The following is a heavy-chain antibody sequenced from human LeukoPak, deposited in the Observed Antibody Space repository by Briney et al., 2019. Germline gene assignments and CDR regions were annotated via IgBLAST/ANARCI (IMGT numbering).Heavy chain of an antibody. J-gene: IGHJ4*02. Sequence: PSETLSLTCTVSGGSVSSGSYYWSWIRQPPGKGLEWIGYIYYSGSTNYNPSLKSRVTISVDTSKNQFSLKLSSVTAADTAVYYCAKDVSNYEVPYFDYWGQGTLVTVSS. D-gene: IGHD1-7*01. CDR2: IYYSGST. CDR1: GGSVSSGSYY. CDR3: AKDVSNYEVPYFDY. V-gene: IGHV4-61*01.